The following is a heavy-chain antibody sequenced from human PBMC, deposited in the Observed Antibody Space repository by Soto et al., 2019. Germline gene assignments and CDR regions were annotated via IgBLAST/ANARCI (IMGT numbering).Heavy chain of an antibody. CDR1: GYTFSDYQ. CDR2: INPSGGSA. Sequence: QVQLVQSGAEVKKPGASVRISCKASGYTFSDYQIHWVRQAPGQGLEWMGVINPSGGSAGYAQKFQGRVTMTSDTSTSTVSMELRSLRFDDTAVYYCARWDYYNSSSDYWGQGTLVTVSS. D-gene: IGHD3-10*01. V-gene: IGHV1-46*01. CDR3: ARWDYYNSSSDY. J-gene: IGHJ4*02.